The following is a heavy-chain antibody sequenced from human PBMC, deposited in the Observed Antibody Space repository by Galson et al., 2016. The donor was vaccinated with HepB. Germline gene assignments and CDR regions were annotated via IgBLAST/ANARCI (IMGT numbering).Heavy chain of an antibody. CDR1: GFSFEDYV. CDR2: ISWTSHMI. Sequence: SLRLSCAGLGFSFEDYVMHWVRQAPGKGLEWVSGISWTSHMIGYADSVKGRFTISRDNAKNSLYLQKNSLRVEDTGLYYCAKARARGDYTGYLAETDSWGQGALVTVSS. J-gene: IGHJ5*01. D-gene: IGHD5-12*01. V-gene: IGHV3-9*01. CDR3: AKARARGDYTGYLAETDS.